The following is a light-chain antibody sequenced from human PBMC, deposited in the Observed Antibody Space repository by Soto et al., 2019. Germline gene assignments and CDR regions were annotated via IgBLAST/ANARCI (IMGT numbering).Light chain of an antibody. V-gene: IGKV1-5*03. CDR1: RSISSW. CDR3: LPYNSWYT. J-gene: IGKJ5*01. Sequence: DTPMNQSPSTLSASVGDRVTITCRASRSISSWLAWYQQKPGKAPKLLIYKTSSLESGVPSRFSGSGSGTEFTLTIRSLQPDDFATYNCLPYNSWYTLGQGTRMEIK. CDR2: KTS.